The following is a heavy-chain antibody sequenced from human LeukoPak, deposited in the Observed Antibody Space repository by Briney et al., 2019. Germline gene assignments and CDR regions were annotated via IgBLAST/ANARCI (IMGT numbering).Heavy chain of an antibody. CDR3: ARGPYYYGSGRINDY. CDR1: GGSISSSSYY. J-gene: IGHJ4*02. V-gene: IGHV4-39*07. CDR2: IYYSGST. Sequence: TSETLSLTCTVSGGSISSSSYYWGWIRQPPGKGLEWIGSIYYSGSTYYNPFLKSRVTISVDTSKNQFSLKLSSVTAADTAVYYCARGPYYYGSGRINDYWGQGTLVTVSS. D-gene: IGHD3-10*01.